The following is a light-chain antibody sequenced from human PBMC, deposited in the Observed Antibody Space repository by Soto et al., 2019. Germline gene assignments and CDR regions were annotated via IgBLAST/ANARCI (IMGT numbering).Light chain of an antibody. CDR2: DVS. CDR1: SSDVGGYNY. J-gene: IGLJ1*01. Sequence: QSALTQPRSVSGSPGQSVTIYCTGTSSDVGGYNYVSWYQQHPGKAPKLMIYDVSKRPSGVPDRFSGSKSGNTTSLTISGLPAEDDADYYCCSYAGSYTLYVFGTGTKVTVL. CDR3: CSYAGSYTLYV. V-gene: IGLV2-11*01.